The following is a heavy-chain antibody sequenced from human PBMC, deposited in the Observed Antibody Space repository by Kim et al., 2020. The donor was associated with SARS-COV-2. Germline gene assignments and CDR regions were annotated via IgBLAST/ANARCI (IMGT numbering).Heavy chain of an antibody. CDR2: IYYSGST. CDR3: ARTGNAGWFDP. V-gene: IGHV4-59*01. D-gene: IGHD1-1*01. CDR1: GGSISNYY. J-gene: IGHJ5*02. Sequence: SETLSLTCTVSGGSISNYYWSWIRQPPGKALEWIGYIYYSGSTNYTPSLKSRVTISIDTSKNQFSLKLSSVTAADTAMYYCARTGNAGWFDPWGQGTLVTVSS.